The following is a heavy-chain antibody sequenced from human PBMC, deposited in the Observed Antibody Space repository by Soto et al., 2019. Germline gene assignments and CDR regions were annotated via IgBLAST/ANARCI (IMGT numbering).Heavy chain of an antibody. J-gene: IGHJ4*02. V-gene: IGHV3-33*01. CDR3: ARDGRYSSSWFDY. Sequence: QVQLVESGGGVVQPGRSLRLSCAASGFTFSSYGMHWVRQAPGKGLEWVAVIWYDGSNKYYADSVKGRFTISRDNSKNTLYLQMNSLRAEDTAVYYWARDGRYSSSWFDYWGQGTLVTVSS. D-gene: IGHD6-13*01. CDR1: GFTFSSYG. CDR2: IWYDGSNK.